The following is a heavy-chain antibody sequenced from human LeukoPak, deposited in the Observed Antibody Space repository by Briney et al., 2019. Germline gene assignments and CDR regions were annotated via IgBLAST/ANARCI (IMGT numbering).Heavy chain of an antibody. CDR1: GGSFSGYY. D-gene: IGHD3-22*01. Sequence: SETLSLTCAVYGGSFSGYYWSWIRQPPGKGLEWIGEINHSGSTNYNPSLKSRVTISVDTSKNQSSLKLSSVTAADTAVYYCARGEYDSSGYYPYYFDYWGQGTLVTVSS. V-gene: IGHV4-34*01. J-gene: IGHJ4*02. CDR2: INHSGST. CDR3: ARGEYDSSGYYPYYFDY.